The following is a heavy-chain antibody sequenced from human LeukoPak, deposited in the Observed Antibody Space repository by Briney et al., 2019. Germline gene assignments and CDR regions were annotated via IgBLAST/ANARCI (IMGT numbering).Heavy chain of an antibody. V-gene: IGHV4-30-4*08. D-gene: IGHD2-2*02. CDR3: ARRPDCSSTSCYSFWFDP. CDR1: GGSISSGDYY. J-gene: IGHJ5*02. Sequence: SETLSLTCTVSGGSISSGDYYWSWIRQPPGKGLEWIGYIYYSGSTYYNPSLKSRVTISVDTPKNQFSLKLSSVTAADTAVYYCARRPDCSSTSCYSFWFDPWGQGTLVTVSS. CDR2: IYYSGST.